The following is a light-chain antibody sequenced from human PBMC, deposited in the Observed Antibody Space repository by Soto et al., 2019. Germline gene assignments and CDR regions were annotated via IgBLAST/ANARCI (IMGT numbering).Light chain of an antibody. J-gene: IGLJ2*01. CDR1: SSDVGGYNY. Sequence: QSVLTQPASVSGSPGQSITISCTGTSSDVGGYNYVSWYQQYTGKAPKLMIYEVSNRPSGVSNRFSGSKSGSTASLTISGLQAEDEADYFCSSFTSSSTLVFGGGTQLTVL. V-gene: IGLV2-14*01. CDR2: EVS. CDR3: SSFTSSSTLV.